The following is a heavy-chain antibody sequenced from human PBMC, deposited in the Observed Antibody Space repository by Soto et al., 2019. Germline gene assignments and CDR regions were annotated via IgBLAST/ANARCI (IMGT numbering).Heavy chain of an antibody. CDR2: IWYDGSNK. CDR1: GFTFSSYG. J-gene: IGHJ4*02. D-gene: IGHD6-19*01. V-gene: IGHV3-33*01. Sequence: QVQLVESGGGVVQPGRSLRLSCAASGFTFSSYGMHWVRQAPGKGLEWVAVIWYDGSNKYYADSVKGRFTISRDNSKNTLYLQMNSLRAEDTAVYYCARDALSSGWSSAVDYWGQGTLVTVSS. CDR3: ARDALSSGWSSAVDY.